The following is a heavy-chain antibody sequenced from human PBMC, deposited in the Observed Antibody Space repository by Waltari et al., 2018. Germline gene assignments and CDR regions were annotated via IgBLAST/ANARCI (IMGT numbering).Heavy chain of an antibody. D-gene: IGHD3-3*01. Sequence: QVQLQESGPGLVKPSETLSLTCTVSGDSISGYYWAWIRQSAGDGLEWIGRIYVSGSTNYNPSLKSRITMSVDTSRNIFSLKMNSVTAADTAVYYCASDSDMWSGLLDSWGQGTLVTVSS. V-gene: IGHV4-4*07. CDR3: ASDSDMWSGLLDS. CDR1: GDSISGYY. J-gene: IGHJ4*02. CDR2: IYVSGST.